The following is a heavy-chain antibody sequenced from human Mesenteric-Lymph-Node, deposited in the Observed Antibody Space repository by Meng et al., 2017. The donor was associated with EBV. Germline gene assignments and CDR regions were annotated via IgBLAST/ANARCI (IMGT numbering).Heavy chain of an antibody. CDR1: GGYVSSTNYY. Sequence: GQLHESGPGLGRPSDTLSLSGTVSGGYVSSTNYYWSWIRQPPGKGLEWIGYVYYSGSTNYNPSLKSRVTISVDTSKNQFSLDLYSVTAADTAVYYCARENPARGNWFDPWGQGALVTVSS. CDR3: ARENPARGNWFDP. J-gene: IGHJ5*02. CDR2: VYYSGST. V-gene: IGHV4-61*01. D-gene: IGHD3-10*01.